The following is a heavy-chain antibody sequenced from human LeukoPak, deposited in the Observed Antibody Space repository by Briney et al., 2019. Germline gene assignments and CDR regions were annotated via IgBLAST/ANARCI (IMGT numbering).Heavy chain of an antibody. CDR1: GGSISSDYYY. J-gene: IGHJ3*02. V-gene: IGHV4-30-4*08. Sequence: SETLSLTCTVSGGSISSDYYYWSWIRQHPGEGLEWIGYISYSGNTYHNPSLKSRVTISVDTSKNQFSLKLSSVTAADTAVYYCARHRRSFLPITMIVVGAFDIWGQGTMVTVSS. D-gene: IGHD3-22*01. CDR3: ARHRRSFLPITMIVVGAFDI. CDR2: ISYSGNT.